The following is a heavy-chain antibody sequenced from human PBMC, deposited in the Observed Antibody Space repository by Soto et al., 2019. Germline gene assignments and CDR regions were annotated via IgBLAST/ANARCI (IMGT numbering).Heavy chain of an antibody. CDR1: GGSISSYY. J-gene: IGHJ2*01. CDR3: ARRHDSSSWYFDL. D-gene: IGHD6-13*01. V-gene: IGHV4-59*01. Sequence: QVQLQESGPGLVKPSETLSLTCTVSGGSISSYYWSWIRQPPGKGLEWIGYIYYSGSTNYNPSLKSRVTISVETSKNQFSPKLSSVTAADTAVYYCARRHDSSSWYFDLWGRGTLFTVSS. CDR2: IYYSGST.